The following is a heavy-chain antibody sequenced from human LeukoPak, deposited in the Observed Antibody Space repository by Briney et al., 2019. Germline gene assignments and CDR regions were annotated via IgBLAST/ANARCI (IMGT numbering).Heavy chain of an antibody. CDR1: GFTFSRYW. CDR3: ARDPPNYDYVWASYSDY. D-gene: IGHD3-16*01. Sequence: PGGSLRLSCAASGFTFSRYWMSWVRQAPGKGLEWVANIKQDGSEKYYVDSVKGRFTISRDNAKNSLYLQMNSLRAEDTAVYYCARDPPNYDYVWASYSDYWGQGTLVTVSS. V-gene: IGHV3-7*01. CDR2: IKQDGSEK. J-gene: IGHJ4*02.